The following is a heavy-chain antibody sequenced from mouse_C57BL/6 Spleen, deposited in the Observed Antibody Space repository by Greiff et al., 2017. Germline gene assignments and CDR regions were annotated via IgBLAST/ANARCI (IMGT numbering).Heavy chain of an antibody. D-gene: IGHD2-5*01. CDR1: GYTFTSYT. J-gene: IGHJ2*01. CDR3: ARGYYSNYEVDY. V-gene: IGHV1-4*01. CDR2: INPSSGYT. Sequence: QVQLKQSGAELARPGASVKMSCKASGYTFTSYTMHWVKQRPGQGLEWIGYINPSSGYTKYNQKFKDKATLTADKSYSTAYMQLSSLTSEDSAVYYCARGYYSNYEVDYWGQGTTLTVSS.